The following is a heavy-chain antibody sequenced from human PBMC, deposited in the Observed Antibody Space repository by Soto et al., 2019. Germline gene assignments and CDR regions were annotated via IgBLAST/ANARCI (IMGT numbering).Heavy chain of an antibody. J-gene: IGHJ6*02. D-gene: IGHD1-1*01. V-gene: IGHV1-69*01. CDR1: GGSFSSYA. Sequence: QVQLVQSGAEVKKPGASVKVSCRAFGGSFSSYAISWVRQAPGQGLEWMGGIIPMTGTANYPQKFRGRATLSAYESTRPAYTDLTRLTSEETAVYYCSRDGFVEPLGTGGMDVWGQGTNFSFSS. CDR3: SRDGFVEPLGTGGMDV. CDR2: IIPMTGTA.